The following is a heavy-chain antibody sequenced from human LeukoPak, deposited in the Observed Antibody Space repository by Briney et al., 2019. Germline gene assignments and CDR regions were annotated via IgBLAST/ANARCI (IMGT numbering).Heavy chain of an antibody. CDR1: GYSFTSYW. Sequence: GESLKISCKGSGYSFTSYWIGWVRQMPGEGLEWMGIIYPGDSDTRYSPSFQGQVTISADKSISTAYLQWSSLKASDTAMYYCARQYTSGIAAEDAFDIWGQGTMVTVSS. V-gene: IGHV5-51*01. J-gene: IGHJ3*02. D-gene: IGHD6-25*01. CDR3: ARQYTSGIAAEDAFDI. CDR2: IYPGDSDT.